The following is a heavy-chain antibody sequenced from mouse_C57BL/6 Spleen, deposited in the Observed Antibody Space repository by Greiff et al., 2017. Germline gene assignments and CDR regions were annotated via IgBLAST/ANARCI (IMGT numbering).Heavy chain of an antibody. D-gene: IGHD2-1*01. CDR2: IDPENGDP. J-gene: IGHJ3*01. CDR3: TTGGNSR. Sequence: EVQRVESGAELVRPGASVKLSCTASGFNIKDDYMHWVKQRPEQGLEWIGWIDPENGDPEYASKFQGKATITADTSSNTAYLQLSSLTSEDTAVYYCTTGGNSRWGQGTLVTVSA. CDR1: GFNIKDDY. V-gene: IGHV14-4*01.